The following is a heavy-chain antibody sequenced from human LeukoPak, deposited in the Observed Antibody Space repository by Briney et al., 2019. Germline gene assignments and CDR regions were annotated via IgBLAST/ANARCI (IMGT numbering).Heavy chain of an antibody. Sequence: GGSLRLSCAASGFTFSSYAMSWVGQARGKGVEGGSAIIGSGGSTYCADSVKGRFTISRDNSKNTLYLQMNSLRAEDTAVYYCAKVREQWLARNAFDIWGQGTMVTVSS. V-gene: IGHV3-23*01. CDR1: GFTFSSYA. CDR3: AKVREQWLARNAFDI. D-gene: IGHD6-19*01. CDR2: IIGSGGST. J-gene: IGHJ3*02.